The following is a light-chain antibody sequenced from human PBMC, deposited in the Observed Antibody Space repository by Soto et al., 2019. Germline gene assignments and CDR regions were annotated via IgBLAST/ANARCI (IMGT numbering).Light chain of an antibody. CDR3: QQGYSTPKT. CDR2: AAS. CDR1: QTISSY. Sequence: DIQMTQSPSSLSASIGDRFTITCRASQTISSYLNWYQQKPGKAPRLLIYAASSLQSGVPSRFSGSGSGTDFTLTISSLQPEDFASYYCQQGYSTPKTFGQGTKVDIK. J-gene: IGKJ1*01. V-gene: IGKV1-39*01.